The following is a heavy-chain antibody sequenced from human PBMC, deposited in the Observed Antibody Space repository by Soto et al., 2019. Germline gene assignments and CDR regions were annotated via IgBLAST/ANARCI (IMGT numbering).Heavy chain of an antibody. CDR3: AHLPWKQLWPRAPVVY. J-gene: IGHJ4*02. D-gene: IGHD5-18*01. V-gene: IGHV2-5*02. CDR2: IYWDDDK. Sequence: SGPNAGEPTQTLTLTCTFSGFSLSTSGVGVGWIRQPPGKALEWLGIIYWDDDKRYSPSLKSRVTITKDTFKNQLVLTMTNMDPVDTATYYCAHLPWKQLWPRAPVVYWGQGTPVTVSS. CDR1: GFSLSTSGVG.